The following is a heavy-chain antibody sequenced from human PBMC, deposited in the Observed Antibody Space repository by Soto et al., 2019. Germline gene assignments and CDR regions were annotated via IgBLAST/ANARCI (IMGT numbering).Heavy chain of an antibody. D-gene: IGHD2-15*01. Sequence: PSETLSLTCAVSGGSISSSNWWSWVRQPPGKGLEWIGEIYHSGSTNYNPSLKSRVTISVDKSKNQFSLKLSSVTAADTAVYYCASLKVQVVAATLYYFDYWGQRTLVIVSS. CDR1: GGSISSSNW. CDR2: IYHSGST. CDR3: ASLKVQVVAATLYYFDY. J-gene: IGHJ4*02. V-gene: IGHV4-4*02.